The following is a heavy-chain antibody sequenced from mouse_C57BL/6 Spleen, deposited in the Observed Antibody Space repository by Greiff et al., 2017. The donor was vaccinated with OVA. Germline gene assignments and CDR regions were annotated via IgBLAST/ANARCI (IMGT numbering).Heavy chain of an antibody. J-gene: IGHJ4*01. D-gene: IGHD1-1*01. Sequence: EVQLKESGPGLVKPSQSLSLTCSVTGYSITSGYYWNWIRQFPGNKLEWMGYISYDGSNNYNPSLKNRISLTRDTTKNQFFLKLNSVTTEDTATYYCARDDYYYYYAMDYWGQGTSVTVSS. CDR2: ISYDGSN. CDR3: ARDDYYYYYAMDY. V-gene: IGHV3-6*01. CDR1: GYSITSGYY.